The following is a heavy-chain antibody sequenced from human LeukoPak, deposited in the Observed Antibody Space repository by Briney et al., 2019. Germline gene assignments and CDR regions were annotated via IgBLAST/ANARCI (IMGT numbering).Heavy chain of an antibody. CDR2: IYPGDSDT. Sequence: GESLKISCKGSGYSFTSYWIGWVRPMPGKGLEWMGIIYPGDSDTRYSPSFQGQVTISADKSISTAYLQWNSLKASDTAMYYCARTLCSSTSCSHAFDIWGQGTMVTVSS. V-gene: IGHV5-51*01. D-gene: IGHD2-2*01. CDR1: GYSFTSYW. J-gene: IGHJ3*02. CDR3: ARTLCSSTSCSHAFDI.